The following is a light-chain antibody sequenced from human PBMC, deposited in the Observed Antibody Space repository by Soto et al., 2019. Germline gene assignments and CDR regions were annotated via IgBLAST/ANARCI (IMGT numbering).Light chain of an antibody. V-gene: IGKV1-5*03. CDR3: QQYNSYWT. Sequence: DIQMTQSPSTLSASVGDRVTITCRASQSISSWLAWYHQKPGKAPKLLIYKASSLESGVPSRFSGSGSGTEVTLTISSLQPDDFETYYCQQYNSYWTFGQGTKVEIK. CDR2: KAS. CDR1: QSISSW. J-gene: IGKJ1*01.